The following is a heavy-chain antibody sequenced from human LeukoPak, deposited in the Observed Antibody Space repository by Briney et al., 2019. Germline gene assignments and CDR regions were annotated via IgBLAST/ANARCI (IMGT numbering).Heavy chain of an antibody. Sequence: SESLSVTCDVYGGSFSGYYWSWIRQPPGKGLEWIGEINHSGSTNYNPSPKSRGTISVDTSKNQFSLKLSSVTAADTAVYYCARVGAYYYDSRREPADCWGQGTLVTVSS. J-gene: IGHJ4*02. D-gene: IGHD3-22*01. CDR2: INHSGST. CDR1: GGSFSGYY. V-gene: IGHV4-34*01. CDR3: ARVGAYYYDSRREPADC.